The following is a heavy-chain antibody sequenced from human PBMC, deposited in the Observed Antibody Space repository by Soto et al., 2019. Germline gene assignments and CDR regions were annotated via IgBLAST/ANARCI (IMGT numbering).Heavy chain of an antibody. CDR1: GGSISSSSYY. Sequence: SETLSLTCTFSGGSISSSSYYWGWIRQPPGKGLEWIGSIYYSGSTYYNPSLKSRVTISVDTSKNQFSLKLSSVTAADTAGYYSFPTPFEAGALCSVYWDPGTLDNVS. CDR3: FPTPFEAGALCSVY. V-gene: IGHV4-39*01. D-gene: IGHD1-26*01. J-gene: IGHJ4*02. CDR2: IYYSGST.